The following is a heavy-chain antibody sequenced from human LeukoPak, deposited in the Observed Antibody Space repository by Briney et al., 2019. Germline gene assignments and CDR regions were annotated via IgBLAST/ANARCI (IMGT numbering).Heavy chain of an antibody. Sequence: GGSLRLSRAASGFTFSSYAMSWVRQAPGKGLEWVSDISGRGGRTYYADSVKGRVTISRANSKNTLYLQMNSLRAEDTSEYYCAKDLFELRWLQPDDWGQKALVTVSA. D-gene: IGHD5-24*01. V-gene: IGHV3-23*01. J-gene: IGHJ4*02. CDR3: AKDLFELRWLQPDD. CDR1: GFTFSSYA. CDR2: ISGRGGRT.